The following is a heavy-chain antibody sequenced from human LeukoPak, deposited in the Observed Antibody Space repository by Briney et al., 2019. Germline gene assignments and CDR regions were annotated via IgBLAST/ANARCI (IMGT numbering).Heavy chain of an antibody. CDR1: GFSFSDHY. D-gene: IGHD4-11*01. CDR3: TTEVVTTHSAGY. V-gene: IGHV3-72*01. CDR2: SRDKPRGYST. Sequence: PGGSLRLSCAASGFSFSDHYIDWVRQAPGKGLEWVGRSRDKPRGYSTEYAASVKGRFSISRDESENSLHLQMNSLKTEDTAVYYCTTEVVTTHSAGYWGQGTLVTVSS. J-gene: IGHJ4*02.